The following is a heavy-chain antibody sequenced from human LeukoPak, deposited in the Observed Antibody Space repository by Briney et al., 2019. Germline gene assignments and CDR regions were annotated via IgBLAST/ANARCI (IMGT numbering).Heavy chain of an antibody. J-gene: IGHJ5*02. D-gene: IGHD3-10*01. CDR2: MNPNSGNT. V-gene: IGHV1-8*01. CDR1: GYTFTSYD. Sequence: ASVKVSCKASGYTFTSYDINWVRQATGQGLEWMGWMNPNSGNTGYAQKFQGRVTMTRNTSISTAYMELSSLRSEDTAVYYCARDPLPTMVRVSWFDPWGQGTLVTVSS. CDR3: ARDPLPTMVRVSWFDP.